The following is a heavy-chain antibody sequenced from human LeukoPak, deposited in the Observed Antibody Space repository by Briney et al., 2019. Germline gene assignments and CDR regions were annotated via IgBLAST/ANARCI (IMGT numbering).Heavy chain of an antibody. D-gene: IGHD6-13*01. V-gene: IGHV3-23*01. Sequence: GGSLRLSCAASGFTFSSYAMSWVRQAPGKGLEWVSAISGSGGSTYYADSVKGRFTISRDNSKNTLYLQMNSLRAEDTAVYYCVNASYSSSWYGAFDIWGQGTMVTVSS. CDR2: ISGSGGST. CDR3: VNASYSSSWYGAFDI. J-gene: IGHJ3*02. CDR1: GFTFSSYA.